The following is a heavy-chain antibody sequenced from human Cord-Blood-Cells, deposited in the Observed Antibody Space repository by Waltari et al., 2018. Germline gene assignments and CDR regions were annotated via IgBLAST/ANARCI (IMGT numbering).Heavy chain of an antibody. Sequence: GYTFTSYAMHWVRQAPGQRLEWMGWINAGNGNTKYSQKFQGRVTITRDTSASTAYMELSSLRSEDTAVYDCARLEDYSNYGGWGQGTLVTVSS. V-gene: IGHV1-3*01. J-gene: IGHJ4*02. CDR2: INAGNGNT. CDR1: GYTFTSYA. CDR3: ARLEDYSNYGG. D-gene: IGHD4-4*01.